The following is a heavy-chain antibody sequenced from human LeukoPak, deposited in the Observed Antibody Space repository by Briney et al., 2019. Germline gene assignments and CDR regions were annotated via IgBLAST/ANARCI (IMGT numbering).Heavy chain of an antibody. CDR2: ISAYNGNT. D-gene: IGHD6-13*01. V-gene: IGHV1-18*01. Sequence: ASVKVSCKASGYTFTSYGISWVRQAPGQGLEWMGWISAYNGNTNYAQKLQGRVTMTTGTSTSTAYMELRSLRSDDTAVYYCARAPSHSSSWLSDWYFDLWGRGTLVTVSS. CDR1: GYTFTSYG. CDR3: ARAPSHSSSWLSDWYFDL. J-gene: IGHJ2*01.